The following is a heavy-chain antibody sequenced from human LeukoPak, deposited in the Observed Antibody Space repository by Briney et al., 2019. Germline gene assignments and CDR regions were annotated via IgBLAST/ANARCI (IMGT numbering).Heavy chain of an antibody. D-gene: IGHD3-22*01. Sequence: GASVKVSCKAPGYTFTSYYMHWVRQAPGQGLEWMGIINPSGGSTSYAQKFQGRVTMTRDTSTSTVYMELSSLRSEDTAVYYCARGFLYDSSGYYAPNNFDYWGQGTLVTVSS. CDR2: INPSGGST. CDR1: GYTFTSYY. J-gene: IGHJ4*02. CDR3: ARGFLYDSSGYYAPNNFDY. V-gene: IGHV1-46*01.